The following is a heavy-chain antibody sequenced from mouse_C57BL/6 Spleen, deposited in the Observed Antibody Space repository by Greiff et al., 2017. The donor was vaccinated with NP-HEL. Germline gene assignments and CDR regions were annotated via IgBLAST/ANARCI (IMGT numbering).Heavy chain of an antibody. J-gene: IGHJ2*01. CDR3: ARYETGTLYFDY. D-gene: IGHD4-1*01. CDR1: GYAFSSYW. V-gene: IGHV1-80*01. CDR2: IYPGDGDT. Sequence: VQVVESGAELVKPGASVKISCKASGYAFSSYWMNWVKQRPGKGLEWIGQIYPGDGDTNYNGKFKGKATLTADKSSSTAYMQLSSLTSEDSAVYFCARYETGTLYFDYWGQGTTLTVSS.